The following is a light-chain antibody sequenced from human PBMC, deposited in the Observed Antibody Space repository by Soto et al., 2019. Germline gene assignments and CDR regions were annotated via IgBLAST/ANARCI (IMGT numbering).Light chain of an antibody. CDR1: QSVSSSF. J-gene: IGKJ3*01. V-gene: IGKV3-20*01. Sequence: EIVLTQSPGTLSLSPGERATLSCRASQSVSSSFLAWYQQKPGQAPRLLIYGASSRATGIPDRFSGGGSGTDFTLTISSLEPEDFAVYYCQQYVSSPFTFGPGSNVDIK. CDR2: GAS. CDR3: QQYVSSPFT.